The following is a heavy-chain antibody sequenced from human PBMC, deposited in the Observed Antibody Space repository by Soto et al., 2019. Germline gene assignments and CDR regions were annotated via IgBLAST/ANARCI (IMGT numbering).Heavy chain of an antibody. J-gene: IGHJ4*02. V-gene: IGHV4-30-2*01. CDR1: GGSISSGGYS. CDR2: IYHSGST. CDR3: ARGGCSSTSCYVRRNYYFDY. Sequence: KPSETLSLTCAVSGGSISSGGYSWSWIRQQPGKGLEWIGYIYHSGSTYYNPSLKSRVTISVNRSKNQFSLKLSSVTAADTAVYYCARGGCSSTSCYVRRNYYFDYWGQGTLVTVSS. D-gene: IGHD2-2*01.